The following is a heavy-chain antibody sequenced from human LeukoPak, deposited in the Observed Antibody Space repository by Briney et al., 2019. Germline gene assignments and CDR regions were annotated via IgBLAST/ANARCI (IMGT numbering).Heavy chain of an antibody. J-gene: IGHJ6*02. CDR3: ARGGYYDILTGYPERNYYYYYYGMDV. V-gene: IGHV4-34*01. Sequence: SETLSLTCAVYGGSFSGYYWSWIRQPPGKGLEWIGEINHSGSTNYNPSLKSRVTISVDTSKNQFSLKLSSVTAADTAVYYCARGGYYDILTGYPERNYYYYYYGMDVWGQGTMVTVSS. CDR2: INHSGST. D-gene: IGHD3-9*01. CDR1: GGSFSGYY.